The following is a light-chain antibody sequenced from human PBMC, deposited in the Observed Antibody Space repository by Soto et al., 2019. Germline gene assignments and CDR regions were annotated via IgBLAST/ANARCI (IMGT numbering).Light chain of an antibody. CDR1: QTISSY. CDR2: DAS. CDR3: QQSYSTPKT. V-gene: IGKV1-39*01. J-gene: IGKJ1*01. Sequence: DSQMTQSPAALSASVGDRVTITFRASQTISSYLNWYQQKPGKATKLLIYDASSLQSGVPSRFSGSGSGTDFTLTISRLQPEDFATYYCQQSYSTPKTFGQGTKVDIK.